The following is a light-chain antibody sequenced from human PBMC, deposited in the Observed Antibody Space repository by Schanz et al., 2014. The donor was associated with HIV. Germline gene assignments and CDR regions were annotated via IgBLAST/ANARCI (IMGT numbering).Light chain of an antibody. CDR1: QTVSSN. Sequence: EIVLTQSPGSLSLSPGERATLSCRASQTVSSNSLGWYQQKRGQVPRLLIYGASSRATGIPDRFSGSGSGTEFTLTISSLQSEDCAVYYCQQSNDWPRSTFGPGTKVDSK. V-gene: IGKV3D-15*01. CDR2: GAS. J-gene: IGKJ3*01. CDR3: QQSNDWPRST.